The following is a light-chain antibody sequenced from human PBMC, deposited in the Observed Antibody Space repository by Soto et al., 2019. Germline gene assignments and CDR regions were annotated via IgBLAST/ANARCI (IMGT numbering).Light chain of an antibody. CDR1: QSISDT. CDR2: GAS. V-gene: IGKV3-20*01. CDR3: KQYGSSPRT. J-gene: IGKJ1*01. Sequence: EIVMTQSPATLSVSPGGRATLSCRASQSISDTLAWYQQKPGQAPRLLIYGASSRATGIQDRFSGSGSGTDFTLTIRRLEPEDFAVYYCKQYGSSPRTFGQGTKVDI.